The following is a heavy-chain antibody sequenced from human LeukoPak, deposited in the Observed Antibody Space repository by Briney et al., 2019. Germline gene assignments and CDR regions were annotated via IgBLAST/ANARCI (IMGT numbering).Heavy chain of an antibody. D-gene: IGHD3-10*01. CDR2: INTNTGNP. J-gene: IGHJ5*02. V-gene: IGHV7-4-1*02. CDR3: ASEITMVRGDGFDP. CDR1: GYTFTSYA. Sequence: GASVKVSCKASGYTFTSYAMNWVRQAPGQGLEWMGWINTNTGNPTYAQGFTGRFVFSLDTSVSTAYLQISSLKAEDTAVYYCASEITMVRGDGFDPWGQGTLVTVSS.